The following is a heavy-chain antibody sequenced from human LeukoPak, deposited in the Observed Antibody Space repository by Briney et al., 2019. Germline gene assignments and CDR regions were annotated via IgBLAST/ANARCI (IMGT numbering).Heavy chain of an antibody. Sequence: SETLSLTCTVSGGSVSSGSYYRSWIRQPPGKGLEWIGYIYYSGSTNYNPSLKSRVTISVDTSKNQFSLKLSSVTAADTAVYYCAGDSGIAAAGTNWFDPWGQGTLVTVSS. CDR3: AGDSGIAAAGTNWFDP. V-gene: IGHV4-61*01. D-gene: IGHD6-13*01. CDR2: IYYSGST. J-gene: IGHJ5*02. CDR1: GGSVSSGSYY.